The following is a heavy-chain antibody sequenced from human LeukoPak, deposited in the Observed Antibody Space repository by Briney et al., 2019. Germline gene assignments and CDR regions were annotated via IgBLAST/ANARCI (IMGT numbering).Heavy chain of an antibody. CDR3: ARDPSYGGNSLEFDY. CDR1: GYTFTGYY. Sequence: ASVKVSCKASGYTFTGYYIHWVRQAPGQGLEWMGWINPNSGGTNYAQKFQGRVTMTRDTSISTAYMELSRLRSDDTAVYYCARDPSYGGNSLEFDYWGQGTLVTVSS. D-gene: IGHD4-23*01. CDR2: INPNSGGT. V-gene: IGHV1-2*02. J-gene: IGHJ4*02.